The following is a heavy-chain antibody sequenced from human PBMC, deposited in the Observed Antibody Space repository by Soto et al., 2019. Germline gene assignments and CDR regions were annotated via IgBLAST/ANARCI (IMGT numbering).Heavy chain of an antibody. CDR2: INPSGGST. Sequence: ASVKVSCKASGYTFTSYYMHWVRQAPGQGLEWMGIINPSGGSTSYAQKFQGRVTMTRDTSTSTVYMELSSLRSEDTAVYYCARDPVPLYYHDSSGYDYWGQGTLVTVSS. J-gene: IGHJ4*02. D-gene: IGHD3-22*01. CDR3: ARDPVPLYYHDSSGYDY. CDR1: GYTFTSYY. V-gene: IGHV1-46*01.